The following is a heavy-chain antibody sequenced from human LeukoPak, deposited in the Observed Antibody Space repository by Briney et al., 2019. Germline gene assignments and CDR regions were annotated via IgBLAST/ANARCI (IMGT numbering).Heavy chain of an antibody. CDR2: VYSSGNT. D-gene: IGHD1-1*01. V-gene: IGHV4-59*01. Sequence: NTSETPSLTCTVSGGSISGYYCSWVRQPPGKEMEWIGYVYSSGNTNYNPSLKSRVTLSVDTSKNQFSLRLSSVTAADTAVYYCARGGFLDPFDPWGQGTLVTVSS. J-gene: IGHJ5*02. CDR3: ARGGFLDPFDP. CDR1: GGSISGYY.